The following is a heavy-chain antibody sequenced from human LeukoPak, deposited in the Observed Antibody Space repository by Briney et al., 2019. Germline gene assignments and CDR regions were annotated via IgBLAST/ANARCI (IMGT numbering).Heavy chain of an antibody. CDR3: ASSGRLARY. CDR2: ISSSSSYI. D-gene: IGHD3-10*01. Sequence: GGSLRLSCAASGFTFSSYSMNWVRQAPGKGLEWVSSISSSSSYIYYADSAKGRFTISRDNAKNSLYLQMNSLRAEDTAVYYCASSGRLARYWGQGTLVTVSS. J-gene: IGHJ4*02. CDR1: GFTFSSYS. V-gene: IGHV3-21*01.